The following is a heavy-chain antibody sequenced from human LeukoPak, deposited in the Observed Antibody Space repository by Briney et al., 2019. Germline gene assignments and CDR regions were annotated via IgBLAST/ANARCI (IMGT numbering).Heavy chain of an antibody. J-gene: IGHJ3*02. CDR2: ISSSSSYI. CDR1: GFTFSSYS. D-gene: IGHD6-13*01. Sequence: TGGSLRLSCAASGFTFSSYSMNWVRQAPGKGLEWVSSISSSSSYIYYADSVKGRFTISRDNAKNSLYLRMNSLRAEDTAVYYCARDFSYSSKDAFDIWGQGTMVTVSS. CDR3: ARDFSYSSKDAFDI. V-gene: IGHV3-21*01.